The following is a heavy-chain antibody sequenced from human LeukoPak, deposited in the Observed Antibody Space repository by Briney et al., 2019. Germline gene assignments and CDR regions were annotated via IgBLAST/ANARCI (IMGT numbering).Heavy chain of an antibody. D-gene: IGHD4-11*01. J-gene: IGHJ6*04. Sequence: GRSLRLSSAASGFTFSSYGMHWVRQAPGKGLEWVAVIWYDGSNTYYADSVKGRFTISRDNSKNTLYLQMNSLRAEDTAVYYCTSLLQGDGMDVWGKGTTVTVSS. V-gene: IGHV3-33*01. CDR1: GFTFSSYG. CDR2: IWYDGSNT. CDR3: TSLLQGDGMDV.